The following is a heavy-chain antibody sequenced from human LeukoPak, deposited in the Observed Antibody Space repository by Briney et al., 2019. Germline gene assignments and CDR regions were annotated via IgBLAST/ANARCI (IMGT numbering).Heavy chain of an antibody. CDR2: ISGSGGST. CDR1: GFIFSSYG. D-gene: IGHD3-3*01. CDR3: AKLSPTTLYDSRGWFDP. J-gene: IGHJ5*02. Sequence: PGGSLRLSCAVSGFIFSSYGMSWVRQAPGKGLEWVSAISGSGGSTYYADSVKGRFTISRDNSKNTLYLQMNRLRAEDTAVYYRAKLSPTTLYDSRGWFDPWGQGTLVTVSS. V-gene: IGHV3-23*01.